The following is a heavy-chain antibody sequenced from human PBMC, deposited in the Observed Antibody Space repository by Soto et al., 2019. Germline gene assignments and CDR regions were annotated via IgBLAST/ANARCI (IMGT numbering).Heavy chain of an antibody. J-gene: IGHJ4*02. V-gene: IGHV3-30-3*01. Sequence: GGSLXXXXAXSXFTXXSYXXXXVRXXXXXGLEGVAVISSDGNNQYYVDSVKGRFTISRDHSENTLYLQMNSRRTEDTPVYYCARDSRSVFWSGYSHFDYWGQGNLVTVSS. D-gene: IGHD3-3*01. CDR2: ISSDGNNQ. CDR3: ARDSRSVFWSGYSHFDY. CDR1: XFTXXSYX.